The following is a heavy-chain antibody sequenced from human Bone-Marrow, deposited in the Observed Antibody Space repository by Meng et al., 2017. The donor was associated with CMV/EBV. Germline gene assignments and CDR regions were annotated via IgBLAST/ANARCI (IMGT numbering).Heavy chain of an antibody. CDR1: GFTFSRYW. V-gene: IGHV3-74*01. CDR3: ARGKRFLASIAVAGGGGMDV. Sequence: GESLKVSCAASGFTFSRYWMHWVRQAPGKGLGWVSRINSDGSSTSDADSVKGRFTISRDNAKNTLYLQMNSLRAEDTAVYYCARGKRFLASIAVAGGGGMDVWGQGTTVTVSS. CDR2: INSDGSST. D-gene: IGHD6-19*01. J-gene: IGHJ6*02.